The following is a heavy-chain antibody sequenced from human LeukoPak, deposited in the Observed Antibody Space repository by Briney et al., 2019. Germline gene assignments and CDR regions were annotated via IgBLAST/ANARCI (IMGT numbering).Heavy chain of an antibody. CDR3: ARSDYGGNSFDY. V-gene: IGHV5-51*01. D-gene: IGHD4-23*01. Sequence: GGTLNISCQGSGFTSTTHWIGGVRQIPGKGLEWVGIVYPGESDTKYSPYFQGQVSISADRSLRTAYLQWTSLKASDTAMYYCARSDYGGNSFDYWGEATLATVCS. CDR1: GFTSTTHW. J-gene: IGHJ4*02. CDR2: VYPGESDT.